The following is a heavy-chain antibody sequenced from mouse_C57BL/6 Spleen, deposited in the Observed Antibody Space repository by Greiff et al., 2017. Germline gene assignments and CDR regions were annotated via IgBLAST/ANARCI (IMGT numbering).Heavy chain of an antibody. CDR3: ARKNTTVEGEWFAY. V-gene: IGHV1-63*01. D-gene: IGHD1-1*01. CDR1: GYTFTNYW. CDR2: IYPGGGYT. J-gene: IGHJ3*01. Sequence: QVQLKESGAELVRPGTSVKMSCKASGYTFTNYWIGWAKQRPGHGLEWIGDIYPGGGYTNYNEKFKGKATLTADKYSSTAYMQFSSLTSEDSAIYYCARKNTTVEGEWFAYWGQGTLVTVSA.